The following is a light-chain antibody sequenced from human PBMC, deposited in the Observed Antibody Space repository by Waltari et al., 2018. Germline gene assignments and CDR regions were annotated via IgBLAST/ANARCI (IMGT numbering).Light chain of an antibody. CDR3: QHYVRLPAT. J-gene: IGKJ1*01. CDR1: QSVSRT. V-gene: IGKV3-20*01. Sequence: EIVLTQSPGTLSLSPGERATLSCRASQSVSRTLAWYQQKPGQAPRLLIYGASTRATGIPERFSSGGSGTDFSLTISRLEPEDFAVYYCQHYVRLPATFGQGTKVEIK. CDR2: GAS.